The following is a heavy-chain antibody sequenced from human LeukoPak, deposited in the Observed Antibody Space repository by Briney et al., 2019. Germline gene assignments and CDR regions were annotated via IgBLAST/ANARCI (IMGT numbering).Heavy chain of an antibody. D-gene: IGHD2-2*01. CDR1: GFTFSSYS. Sequence: GGSLRLSCAASGFTFSSYSMTWVRQAPGKGLEWVSYISSSSSTIYYADSVKGRFTISRDNAKNSLYLQMNSLRAEDTAVYYCARDPFDCSSTSCLFDYWGQGTLVTVSS. CDR3: ARDPFDCSSTSCLFDY. V-gene: IGHV3-48*01. J-gene: IGHJ4*02. CDR2: ISSSSSTI.